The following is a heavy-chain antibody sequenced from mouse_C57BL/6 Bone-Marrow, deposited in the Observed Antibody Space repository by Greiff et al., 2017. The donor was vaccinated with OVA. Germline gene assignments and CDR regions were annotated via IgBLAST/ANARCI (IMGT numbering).Heavy chain of an antibody. J-gene: IGHJ3*01. CDR1: GYSFTGYY. CDR3: ARQGLRSPTGFAY. CDR2: INPSTGGT. Sequence: EVQLQQSGPELVKPGASVKISCKASGYSFTGYYMNWVKQSPEKSLEWIGEINPSTGGTTYNQKFKAKATLTVDKSSSTAYMQLKSLTSEDSAVDYCARQGLRSPTGFAYWGQGTLVTVSA. D-gene: IGHD1-1*01. V-gene: IGHV1-42*01.